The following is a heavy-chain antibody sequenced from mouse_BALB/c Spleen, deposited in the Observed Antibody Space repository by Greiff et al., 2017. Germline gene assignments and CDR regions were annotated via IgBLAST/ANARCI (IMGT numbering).Heavy chain of an antibody. CDR3: KGYGYLYAMDY. D-gene: IGHD2-2*01. J-gene: IGHJ4*01. V-gene: IGHV14-4*02. CDR2: IDPENGDT. CDR1: GFNIKDYY. Sequence: VQLKQSGAELVRSGASVKLSCTASGFNIKDYYMHWVKQRPEQGLEWIGWIDPENGDTEYAPKFQGKATMTADTSSNTAYLQLSSLTSEDTAVYYCKGYGYLYAMDYWGQGTSVTVSS.